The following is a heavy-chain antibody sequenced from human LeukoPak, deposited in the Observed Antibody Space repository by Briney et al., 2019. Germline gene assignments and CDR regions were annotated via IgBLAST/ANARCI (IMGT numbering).Heavy chain of an antibody. CDR1: GGSISSGSYC. J-gene: IGHJ4*02. V-gene: IGHV4-61*09. D-gene: IGHD3-22*01. CDR2: IHISGST. Sequence: PSETLSLTCNVSGGSISSGSYCWSWIRQPAGKGLEWIGHIHISGSTNYNPSLKSRVTISVDTSKNQFSLKLSSVTAADTAVYYCARGGYDSSGYYFDYWGQGTLVTVSS. CDR3: ARGGYDSSGYYFDY.